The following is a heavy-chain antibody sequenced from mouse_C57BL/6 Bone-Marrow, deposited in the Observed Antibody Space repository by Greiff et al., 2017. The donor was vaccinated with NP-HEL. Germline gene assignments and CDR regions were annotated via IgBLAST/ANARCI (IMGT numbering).Heavy chain of an antibody. D-gene: IGHD1-1*01. CDR1: GFTFSSYG. Sequence: EVKLMESGGDLVKPGGSLKLSCAASGFTFSSYGMSWVRQTPDKRLELVATISSGGSYTYYPDSVKGRFTISRDNAKNTLYLQMSSLKSEDTAMYYWARHSGRSPAWFAYWGQGTLVTVSA. V-gene: IGHV5-6*01. CDR3: ARHSGRSPAWFAY. J-gene: IGHJ3*01. CDR2: ISSGGSYT.